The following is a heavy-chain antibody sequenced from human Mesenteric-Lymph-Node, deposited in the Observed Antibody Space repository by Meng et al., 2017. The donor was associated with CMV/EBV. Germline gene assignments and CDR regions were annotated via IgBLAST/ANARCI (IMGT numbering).Heavy chain of an antibody. J-gene: IGHJ6*02. CDR2: INSDGSST. CDR3: VRAAPHYNNYPHYYYGMDV. CDR1: GFSFSTHW. V-gene: IGHV3-74*01. D-gene: IGHD4-11*01. Sequence: GESLKISCAVSGFSFSTHWMHWVRQAPGKGLVWVSRINSDGSSTSYADSVKGRFTISRDNAKNTLYLQMNTLRGEDTAVYYCVRAAPHYNNYPHYYYGMDVWGQGTTVTVSS.